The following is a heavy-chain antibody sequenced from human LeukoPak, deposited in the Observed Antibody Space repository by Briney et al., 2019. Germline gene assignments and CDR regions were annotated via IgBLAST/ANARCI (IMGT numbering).Heavy chain of an antibody. Sequence: SQTLSLTCALSGDSVSSNSAAWNWIRQSPSRGLEWLGRTYYRSKWYNDYAVSVKSRITINPDTSKNQFSLQLNSVTPEDTAVYYCARSRKIRGYSGYDPPDYWGQGTLVTVSS. CDR2: TYYRSKWYN. D-gene: IGHD5-12*01. CDR3: ARSRKIRGYSGYDPPDY. J-gene: IGHJ4*02. V-gene: IGHV6-1*01. CDR1: GDSVSSNSAA.